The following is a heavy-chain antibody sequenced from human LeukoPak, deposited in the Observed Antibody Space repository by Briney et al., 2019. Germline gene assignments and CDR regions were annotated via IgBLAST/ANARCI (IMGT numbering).Heavy chain of an antibody. J-gene: IGHJ3*02. CDR3: ATDLPDKYFDWDDAFDI. CDR2: FDPEDGET. CDR1: GYTLTELS. Sequence: ASVRVSCKVSGYTLTELSMHWVRQAPGKGLEWMGGFDPEDGETIYAQEFQGRVTMTEDTSTDTAYMELSSLRSEDTAVYYCATDLPDKYFDWDDAFDIWGQGTMVTVSS. V-gene: IGHV1-24*01. D-gene: IGHD3-9*01.